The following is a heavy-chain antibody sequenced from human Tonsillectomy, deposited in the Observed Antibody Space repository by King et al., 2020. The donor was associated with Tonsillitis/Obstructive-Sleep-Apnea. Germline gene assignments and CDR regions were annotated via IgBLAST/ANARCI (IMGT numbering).Heavy chain of an antibody. D-gene: IGHD2-2*01. CDR1: GFSLTTSGVA. V-gene: IGHV2-5*02. J-gene: IGHJ4*02. CDR3: AHRGGYCSSASCQYYFDF. Sequence: TLKESGPTLVKPTQTLTLTCTFSGFSLTTSGVAVGWIRQPPGKALEWLAFIFWDDDKRYSPSLKSRLSITRDTSKNQVVPTMTNIAPVYTATYYCAHRGGYCSSASCQYYFDFWGPGTLVTVSS. CDR2: IFWDDDK.